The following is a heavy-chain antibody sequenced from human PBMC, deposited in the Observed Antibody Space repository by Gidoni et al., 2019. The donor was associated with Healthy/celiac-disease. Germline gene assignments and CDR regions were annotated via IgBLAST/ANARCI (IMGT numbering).Heavy chain of an antibody. V-gene: IGHV4-59*01. CDR3: ARGGGGRYYYYYGMDV. CDR1: GGSLSSYY. CDR2: IYYSGST. J-gene: IGHJ6*02. Sequence: QVQLQESGPGLVKPSETLSLTCTVSGGSLSSYYGSWIRQPPGKGLEWIVYIYYSGSTNYNPSLKSRVTISVDTSKHQFSLKLSSVTAADTAVYYCARGGGGRYYYYYGMDVWGQGTTVTVSS.